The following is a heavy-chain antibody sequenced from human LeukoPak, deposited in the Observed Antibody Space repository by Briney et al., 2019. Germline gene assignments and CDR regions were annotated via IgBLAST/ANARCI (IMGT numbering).Heavy chain of an antibody. CDR1: GGSISSNNFY. D-gene: IGHD3-9*01. CDR2: VYYGGSP. V-gene: IGHV4-39*07. Sequence: SETLSLTCTVSGGSISSNNFYWGWIRQPPGKGLEWVGSVYYGGSPYYNPSLTSRVTMSVDTSKNQFSLKLSSVTAADTAVYYCARYVYYDILTGYYKGYFDYWGQGTLVTVSS. CDR3: ARYVYYDILTGYYKGYFDY. J-gene: IGHJ4*02.